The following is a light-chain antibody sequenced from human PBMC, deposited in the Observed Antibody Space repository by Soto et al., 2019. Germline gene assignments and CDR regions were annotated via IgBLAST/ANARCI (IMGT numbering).Light chain of an antibody. CDR3: SSYAGSNIFYV. V-gene: IGLV2-8*01. J-gene: IGLJ1*01. CDR2: EVT. CDR1: SSDVGGYNY. Sequence: QSALTQPPSASGSPGQSVAISCTGTSSDVGGYNYVSWYQQHPGKAPKLLIYEVTKRPSGVPDRFSGSKSGNTASLTVSGLQAEDEADYYCSSYAGSNIFYVFGTGTKFTVL.